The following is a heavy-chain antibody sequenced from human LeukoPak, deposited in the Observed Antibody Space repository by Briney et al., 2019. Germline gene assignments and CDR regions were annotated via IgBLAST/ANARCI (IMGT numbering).Heavy chain of an antibody. CDR1: GYTFTGYY. Sequence: ASVSVCCKASGYTFTGYYLHLVRQAPGQGLEWMGWTNPNSGGTNYAQKFQGRVTMTRDTSISTAYMELSRLRSDDTAVYYCARDRYLGVDGSGWYYFDYWGQGTLVTVSS. D-gene: IGHD6-19*01. J-gene: IGHJ4*02. CDR3: ARDRYLGVDGSGWYYFDY. CDR2: TNPNSGGT. V-gene: IGHV1-2*02.